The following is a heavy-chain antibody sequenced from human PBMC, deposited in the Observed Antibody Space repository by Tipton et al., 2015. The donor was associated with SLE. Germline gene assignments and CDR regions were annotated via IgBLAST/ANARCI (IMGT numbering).Heavy chain of an antibody. CDR2: IYYSGGT. CDR1: GGSTSSYY. Sequence: TLSLTCTVSGGSTSSYYWSWIRQPPGKGLEWIGYIYYSGGTNYNPSLKSRVTISVDTSKNQFSLKLSSVTAADTAVYYCARGPPPGYGDYFDYWGQGTLVTVSS. D-gene: IGHD4-17*01. CDR3: ARGPPPGYGDYFDY. J-gene: IGHJ4*02. V-gene: IGHV4-59*01.